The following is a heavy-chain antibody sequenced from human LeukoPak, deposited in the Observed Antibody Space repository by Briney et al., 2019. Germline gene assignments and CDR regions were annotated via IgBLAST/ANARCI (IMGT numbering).Heavy chain of an antibody. Sequence: ASVKVSCKASGGTFSSYAISWVRQAPGQGLEWMGGIIPIFGTANYAQKFQGRVTITTDESTSTAYMELSSLRSEDTAVYYCARLPDCSNSRTTCHLDSWGQGTLVTVSS. J-gene: IGHJ4*02. CDR3: ARLPDCSNSRTTCHLDS. CDR2: IIPIFGTA. CDR1: GGTFSSYA. V-gene: IGHV1-69*05. D-gene: IGHD2-2*01.